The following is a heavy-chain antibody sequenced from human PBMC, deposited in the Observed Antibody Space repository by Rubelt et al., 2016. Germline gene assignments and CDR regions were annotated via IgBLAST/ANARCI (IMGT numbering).Heavy chain of an antibody. Sequence: QVQLVQSGAEVKKPGSSVKVSCKASGGTFSSYAISWVRQAPGQGLEWMGRIIPTLGIAKYAQKSQWSVTITADKSTSTAYMELISLRSEDTAVYYCARDPRSYHAFDIWGQGTMVTVSS. CDR3: ARDPRSYHAFDI. V-gene: IGHV1-69*04. D-gene: IGHD1-26*01. CDR2: IIPTLGIA. J-gene: IGHJ3*02. CDR1: GGTFSSYA.